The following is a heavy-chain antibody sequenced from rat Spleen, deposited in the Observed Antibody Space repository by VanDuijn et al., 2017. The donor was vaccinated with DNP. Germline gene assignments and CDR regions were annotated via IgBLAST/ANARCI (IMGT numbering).Heavy chain of an antibody. CDR3: ARRDYDGYYLRGFGY. CDR1: GFTFSNYG. CDR2: ISIGGGDA. J-gene: IGHJ3*01. V-gene: IGHV5S13*01. Sequence: EVQLVESGGGFVQPGRSLKLSCAASGFTFSNYGMAWVRQAPTKGLEWVASISIGGGDAYHRDSVKGRFTISRDDAKNTQYLQMDSLRSEDTAIYYCARRDYDGYYLRGFGYWGQGTLVTVSS. D-gene: IGHD1-12*03.